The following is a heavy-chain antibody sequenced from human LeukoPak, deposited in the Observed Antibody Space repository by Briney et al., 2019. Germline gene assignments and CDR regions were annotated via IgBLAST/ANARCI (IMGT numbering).Heavy chain of an antibody. CDR2: IIPIFGTA. J-gene: IGHJ6*02. Sequence: ASVKVSCKASGGTFSSFAISWVRQAPGQGLEWMGGIIPIFGTANYAQKFQGRVTMTEDTSTDTAYMELSSLRSEDTAVYYCATPWFGELNRMDVWGQGTTVTVSS. CDR1: GGTFSSFA. CDR3: ATPWFGELNRMDV. D-gene: IGHD3-10*01. V-gene: IGHV1-69*06.